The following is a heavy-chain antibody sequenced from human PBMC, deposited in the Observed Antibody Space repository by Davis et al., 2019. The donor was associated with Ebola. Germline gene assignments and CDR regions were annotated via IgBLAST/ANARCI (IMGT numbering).Heavy chain of an antibody. CDR1: GGSISSGGYY. Sequence: PSETLSLTCTVSGGSISSGGYYWSWIRQHPGKGLEWIGYIYYSGSTYYNPSLKSRVTISVDTSKNQFSLKLSSVTAADTAVYYCARDSRITMVQGVITGFRWFDPWGQGTLVTVSS. V-gene: IGHV4-31*03. J-gene: IGHJ5*02. CDR3: ARDSRITMVQGVITGFRWFDP. CDR2: IYYSGST. D-gene: IGHD3-10*01.